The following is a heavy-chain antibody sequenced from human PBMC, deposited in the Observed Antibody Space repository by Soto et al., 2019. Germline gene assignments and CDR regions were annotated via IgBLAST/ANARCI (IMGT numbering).Heavy chain of an antibody. Sequence: GGSLRLSCAASGFTFDDYGMSWVRQAPGKGLEWVSGINWNGGSTGYADSVKGRFTISRDNAKNSLYLQMNSLRAEDTALYHCAREMTGFDYYYYMDVWGKGTTVTVSS. CDR2: INWNGGST. CDR3: AREMTGFDYYYYMDV. V-gene: IGHV3-20*01. J-gene: IGHJ6*03. CDR1: GFTFDDYG. D-gene: IGHD3-9*01.